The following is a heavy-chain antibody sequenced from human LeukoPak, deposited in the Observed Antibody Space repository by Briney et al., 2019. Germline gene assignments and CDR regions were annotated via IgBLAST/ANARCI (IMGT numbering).Heavy chain of an antibody. CDR2: INPRDGST. CDR3: ARDLVLHGAFDI. J-gene: IGHJ3*02. V-gene: IGHV1-46*01. Sequence: ASVKVSCKASGYRFTSYYMHWVRQAPGQGFAWMGIINPRDGSTTYAQKFQGRVTMTRDTSTSTLYMELISLRSEDTALYYCARDLVLHGAFDIWGQGTMVTVSS. CDR1: GYRFTSYY.